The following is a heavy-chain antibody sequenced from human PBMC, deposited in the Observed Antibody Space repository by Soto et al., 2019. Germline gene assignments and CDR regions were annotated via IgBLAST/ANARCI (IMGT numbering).Heavy chain of an antibody. CDR1: GYSLSNARLG. V-gene: IGHV2-26*01. J-gene: IGHJ1*01. D-gene: IGHD1-1*01. CDR3: ARLWTVERYRQH. Sequence: QITLKESGPVLVKSTETLTLTCTVSGYSLSNARLGVSWIRQPPGKALEWLAHIFSNDEKSYNTSLESRLTISKDISINQVVLTTTNMDPVDTATYYCARLWTVERYRQHWGQGILVTVTS. CDR2: IFSNDEK.